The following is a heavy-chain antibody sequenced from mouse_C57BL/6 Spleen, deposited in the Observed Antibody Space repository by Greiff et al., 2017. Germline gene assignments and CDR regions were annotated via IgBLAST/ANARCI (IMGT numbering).Heavy chain of an antibody. CDR3: TKEGYDYDPYYFDY. CDR2: IYPGNSDT. D-gene: IGHD2-4*01. J-gene: IGHJ2*01. CDR1: GYTFTSYW. Sequence: EVMLVESGTVLARPGASVKMSCKTSGYTFTSYWMHRVKQRPGQGLEWIGAIYPGNSDTSYNQKFKGKAKLTAVTSASTAYMELSSLTNEDSAVYYCTKEGYDYDPYYFDYWGQGTTLTVAS. V-gene: IGHV1-5*01.